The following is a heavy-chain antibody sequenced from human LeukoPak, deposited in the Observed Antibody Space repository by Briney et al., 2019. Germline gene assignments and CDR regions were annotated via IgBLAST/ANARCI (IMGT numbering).Heavy chain of an antibody. Sequence: PGGSLRLSCAASGFTVSSNYMSWVRQDPGKGLEWVSVIYSGGSTYYADSVKGRFTISRDNSKNTLYLQMNSLRAEDTAVYYCAGYYDSSGYYYFDYWGQGTLVTVSS. CDR2: IYSGGST. CDR3: AGYYDSSGYYYFDY. CDR1: GFTVSSNY. J-gene: IGHJ4*02. V-gene: IGHV3-66*02. D-gene: IGHD3-22*01.